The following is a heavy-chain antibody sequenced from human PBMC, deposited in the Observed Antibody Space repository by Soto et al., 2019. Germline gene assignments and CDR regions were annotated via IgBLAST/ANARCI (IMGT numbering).Heavy chain of an antibody. CDR2: IIPIFGTA. CDR3: ARVNWYSAPFDY. J-gene: IGHJ4*02. D-gene: IGHD1-7*01. V-gene: IGHV1-69*13. CDR1: GGTFSRYA. Sequence: GASVKDSCKASGGTFSRYAISWVRQAPGQGLEWMGGIIPIFGTANYAQKFQGRVTITADESTSTAYMELSSLRSEDTAVYYCARVNWYSAPFDYWGQGTLVTVSS.